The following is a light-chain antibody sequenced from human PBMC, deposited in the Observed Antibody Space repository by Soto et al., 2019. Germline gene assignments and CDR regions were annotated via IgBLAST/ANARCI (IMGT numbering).Light chain of an antibody. CDR1: SSDVGGYNF. Sequence: QSVLTQPASVSGSPGQSITISCTGTSSDVGGYNFVSWYQQHPGKAPKLMIYEVRNRPSGVSNRFSGSKSGNTASLTISRLQAEDEADYYCAAWDDSLNAYVFGTGTKLTVL. J-gene: IGLJ1*01. V-gene: IGLV2-14*01. CDR2: EVR. CDR3: AAWDDSLNAYV.